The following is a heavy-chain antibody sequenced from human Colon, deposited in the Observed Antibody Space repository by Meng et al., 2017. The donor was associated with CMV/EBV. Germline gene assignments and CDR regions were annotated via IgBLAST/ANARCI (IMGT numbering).Heavy chain of an antibody. V-gene: IGHV3-23*01. J-gene: IGHJ4*02. Sequence: GESLKISCAASGFSLNHYAMSWVRQAPGKGLEWVSAISGSGGSTYYADSVKGRFTISRDNSKNTLYLQMNSLRAEDTAVYYCAKDRYYDFWSGFDYWGQGTLVTVSS. CDR1: GFSLNHYA. CDR2: ISGSGGST. CDR3: AKDRYYDFWSGFDY. D-gene: IGHD3-3*01.